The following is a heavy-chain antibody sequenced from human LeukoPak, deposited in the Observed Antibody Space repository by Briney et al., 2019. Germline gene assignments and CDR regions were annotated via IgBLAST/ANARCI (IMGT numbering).Heavy chain of an antibody. V-gene: IGHV3-43*01. CDR3: AKPKFSRIRYYYYYMDV. D-gene: IGHD1-14*01. CDR1: GFTFDDYT. Sequence: GGSLRLSCAASGFTFDDYTMHWVRQAPGKGLEWVSLISWDGGSTYYADSVKGRFTISRDNSKNSLYLQMNSLRTEDTALYYCAKPKFSRIRYYYYYMDVWGKGTTVTVSS. CDR2: ISWDGGST. J-gene: IGHJ6*03.